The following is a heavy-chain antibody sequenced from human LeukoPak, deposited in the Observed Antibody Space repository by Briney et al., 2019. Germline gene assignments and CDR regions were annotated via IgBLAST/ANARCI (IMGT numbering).Heavy chain of an antibody. CDR3: ARAEWEGDYGGYFDY. Sequence: PGGSLRLSCAASGFTFSSYWMSWVRQAPGKGLEWVANIKQDGSEKYYVDSVKGRFTISRDNAKNSLYLQMNSLRAEDTAVYYCARAEWEGDYGGYFDYWGQGTLVTVSS. D-gene: IGHD4-23*01. J-gene: IGHJ4*02. V-gene: IGHV3-7*01. CDR1: GFTFSSYW. CDR2: IKQDGSEK.